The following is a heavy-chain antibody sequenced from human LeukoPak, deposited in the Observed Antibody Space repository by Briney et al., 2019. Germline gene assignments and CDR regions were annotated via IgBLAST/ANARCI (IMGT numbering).Heavy chain of an antibody. J-gene: IGHJ4*02. Sequence: EASVKVSCKASGYTFNIYGINWVRQAPGQGLEWMGWINPYNGDTNYAQKLQGRVTMTTDTSTRTAYMELRSLRSDDTAVYYCARRPPPRWRDYGDYYFDYWGQGTLVTVSS. V-gene: IGHV1-18*01. CDR3: ARRPPPRWRDYGDYYFDY. D-gene: IGHD4-17*01. CDR2: INPYNGDT. CDR1: GYTFNIYG.